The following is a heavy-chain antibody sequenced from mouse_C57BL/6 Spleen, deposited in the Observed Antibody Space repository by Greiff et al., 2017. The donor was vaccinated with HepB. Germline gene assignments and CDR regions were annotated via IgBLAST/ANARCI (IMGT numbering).Heavy chain of an antibody. Sequence: VQLQQSGPELVKPGASVKISCKASGYAFSSSWMNWVKQRPGKGLEWIGRIYPGDGDTNYNGKFKGKATLTADKSSSTAYMQLSSLTSEDSAVYFCARDYGSIWYFDVWGTGTTVTVSS. V-gene: IGHV1-82*01. CDR2: IYPGDGDT. J-gene: IGHJ1*03. CDR1: GYAFSSSW. D-gene: IGHD1-1*01. CDR3: ARDYGSIWYFDV.